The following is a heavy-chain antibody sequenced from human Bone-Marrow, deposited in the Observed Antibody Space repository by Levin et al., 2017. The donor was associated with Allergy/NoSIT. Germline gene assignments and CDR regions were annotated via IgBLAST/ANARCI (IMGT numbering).Heavy chain of an antibody. Sequence: SETLSLTCTVSGGAVSNRAYYWCWLRQPPGKGLEWIGSIYQTGNTFYSPSLESRVTISLDRSNNQVSLKLSSVTAADTATYYCASASTECARTCGSFDLWGQGTMVVVSS. CDR1: GGAVSNRAYY. J-gene: IGHJ3*01. CDR3: ASASTECARTCGSFDL. D-gene: IGHD2-2*01. V-gene: IGHV4-39*07. CDR2: IYQTGNT.